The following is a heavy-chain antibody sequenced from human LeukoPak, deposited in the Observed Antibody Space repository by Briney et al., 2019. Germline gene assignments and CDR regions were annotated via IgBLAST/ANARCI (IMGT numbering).Heavy chain of an antibody. D-gene: IGHD1-26*01. CDR1: GFTFRGSA. J-gene: IGHJ5*02. V-gene: IGHV3-73*01. CDR2: IRSKANSYAT. CDR3: TRRWELGEGRFDP. Sequence: GGSLRLSCAASGFTFRGSAMHWVRQASGKGLEWVGRIRSKANSYATSYAASVKGRFTISRDDSKNTSYLQMNSLKTEDTAVYYCTRRWELGEGRFDPWGQGTLVTVSS.